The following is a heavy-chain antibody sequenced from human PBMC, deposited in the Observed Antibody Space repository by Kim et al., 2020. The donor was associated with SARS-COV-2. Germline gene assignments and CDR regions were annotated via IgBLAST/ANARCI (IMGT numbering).Heavy chain of an antibody. Sequence: SQTLSLTCTVSGGSISSYYWSWLRQPPGKGLEWIGYIYYSGSTNYNPSLKSRVTISVDTSKNQFSLKLSSVTAADTAVYYCARTVKQLWTPYFDYWGQGTLVTVSS. CDR3: ARTVKQLWTPYFDY. CDR2: IYYSGST. CDR1: GGSISSYY. D-gene: IGHD5-18*01. J-gene: IGHJ4*02. V-gene: IGHV4-59*13.